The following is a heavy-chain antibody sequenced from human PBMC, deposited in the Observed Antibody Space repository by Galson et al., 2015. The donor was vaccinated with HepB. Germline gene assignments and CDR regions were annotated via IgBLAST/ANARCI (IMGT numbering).Heavy chain of an antibody. J-gene: IGHJ4*02. D-gene: IGHD3-3*01. CDR1: GFTFSSYA. Sequence: SLRLSCAASGFTFSSYAMSWVRQAPGKGLEWVSAISGSGGSTYYADSVKGRFTISRDNSKNTLYLQMNSLRAEDTAVYYCAKFRGTIFGVVMRGRGADFDYWGQGTLVTVSS. V-gene: IGHV3-23*01. CDR2: ISGSGGST. CDR3: AKFRGTIFGVVMRGRGADFDY.